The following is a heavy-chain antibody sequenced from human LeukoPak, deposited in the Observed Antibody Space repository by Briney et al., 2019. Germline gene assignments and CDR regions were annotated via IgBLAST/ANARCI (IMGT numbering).Heavy chain of an antibody. CDR2: IIPIFGTA. CDR3: ASDCSGGSCYRVDAFDI. D-gene: IGHD2-15*01. Sequence: GASVKVSCKASGGTFSSYAISWVRQAPGQGLEWMGGIIPIFGTANYAQKFQGRVTITTDESTSTAYMELSSLRSEDTAVYYCASDCSGGSCYRVDAFDIWGQGTMVTVSS. V-gene: IGHV1-69*05. J-gene: IGHJ3*02. CDR1: GGTFSSYA.